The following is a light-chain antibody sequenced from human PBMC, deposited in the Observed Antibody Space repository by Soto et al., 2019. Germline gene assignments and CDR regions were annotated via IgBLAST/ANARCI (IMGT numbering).Light chain of an antibody. CDR1: QDIRNF. V-gene: IGKV1-27*01. J-gene: IGKJ3*01. CDR2: AAS. CDR3: QRYCSVPV. Sequence: DVQMTQSPTSLSASVGDRVTITCRASQDIRNFVAWYQQKPGKAPKLLIYAASTLQSGVPSRFSGSASRTDFTLSINGLQPEDVATYSCQRYCSVPVFGPRTKVEIK.